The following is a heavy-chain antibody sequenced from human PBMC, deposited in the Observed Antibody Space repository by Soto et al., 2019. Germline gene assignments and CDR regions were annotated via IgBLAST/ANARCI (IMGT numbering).Heavy chain of an antibody. CDR1: GFTFSSYS. Sequence: GGSLRLSCAASGFTFSSYSMNWVRQAPGKGLEWVSSISSSSSYIYYADSVKGRFTISRDNAKNSLYLQMNSLRAEDTAVYYCARDPGYILTGYYIDYWGQGTLVTVSS. V-gene: IGHV3-21*01. J-gene: IGHJ4*02. CDR2: ISSSSSYI. D-gene: IGHD3-9*01. CDR3: ARDPGYILTGYYIDY.